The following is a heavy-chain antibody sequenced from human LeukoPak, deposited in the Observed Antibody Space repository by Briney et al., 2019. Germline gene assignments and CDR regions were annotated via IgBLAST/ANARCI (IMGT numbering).Heavy chain of an antibody. J-gene: IGHJ3*02. Sequence: SETLSLTCTVSGGSISSNYWSWIRQPPGTGLEWIGYIYYSGSTSYNPSLKSRVTISVDTSKNQFSLKLSSVTAADTAVYYCARGRVVGALDAFDIWGQGTMVTVSS. D-gene: IGHD1-26*01. CDR1: GGSISSNY. CDR2: IYYSGST. CDR3: ARGRVVGALDAFDI. V-gene: IGHV4-59*01.